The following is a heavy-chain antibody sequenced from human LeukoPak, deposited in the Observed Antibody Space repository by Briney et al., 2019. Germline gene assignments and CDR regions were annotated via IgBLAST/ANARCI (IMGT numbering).Heavy chain of an antibody. CDR2: IYYSGTT. CDR1: GGSTSYYY. CDR3: AREDPQTTVPEGMDV. Sequence: SETLSLTCTVSGGSTSYYYWSWIRQSPGKGLEWIGYIYYSGTTNYNPSLKSRVTISVDTSKDQFSLQLRSVTAADTAVYYCAREDPQTTVPEGMDVWGQGTTVTVSS. J-gene: IGHJ6*02. V-gene: IGHV4-59*01. D-gene: IGHD4-17*01.